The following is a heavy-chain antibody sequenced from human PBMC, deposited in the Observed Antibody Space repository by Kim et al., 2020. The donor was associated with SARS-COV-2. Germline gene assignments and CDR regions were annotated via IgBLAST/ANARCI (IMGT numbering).Heavy chain of an antibody. CDR2: T. J-gene: IGHJ4*02. CDR3: AREPERRSDY. Sequence: TEYADCVKGRFTISRDDSKTTLFLQMNSLGVEATAVYYCAREPERRSDYWGQGTLVTVSS. V-gene: IGHV3-53*01. D-gene: IGHD1-1*01.